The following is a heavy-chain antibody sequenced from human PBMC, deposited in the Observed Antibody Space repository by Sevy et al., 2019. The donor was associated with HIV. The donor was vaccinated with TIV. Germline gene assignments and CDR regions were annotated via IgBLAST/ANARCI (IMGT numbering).Heavy chain of an antibody. D-gene: IGHD2-2*01. J-gene: IGHJ4*02. CDR3: ARESGDCSSTSCYEGVFDY. CDR1: GGSISSGSYY. Sequence: SETLSLTCTVSGGSISSGSYYWSWIRQPAGKGLEWIGRIYTSGSTNYNPSLTSRVTISVDTSKNQFSLKLRSVTAADTAVYYLARESGDCSSTSCYEGVFDYWGQGTLVTVSS. V-gene: IGHV4-61*02. CDR2: IYTSGST.